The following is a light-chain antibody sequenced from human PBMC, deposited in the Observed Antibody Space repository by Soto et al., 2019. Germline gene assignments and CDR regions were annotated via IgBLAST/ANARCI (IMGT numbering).Light chain of an antibody. CDR2: EVS. CDR1: SNDVGGYNY. Sequence: QSVLTQPASVSGSPGQSITISCTGTSNDVGGYNYVSWYQQHPGKAPKLMIYEVSSRPSGVSNRFSGSKSGNTASLTISGLQAEDEADYYCSSYTSASTLYVFGSGTKATVL. J-gene: IGLJ1*01. V-gene: IGLV2-14*01. CDR3: SSYTSASTLYV.